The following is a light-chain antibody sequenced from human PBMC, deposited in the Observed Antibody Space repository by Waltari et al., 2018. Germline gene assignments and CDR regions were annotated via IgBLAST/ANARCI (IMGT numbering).Light chain of an antibody. J-gene: IGKJ1*01. Sequence: EVVLTQSPGTLSLSPGERATLSCRASQSVSRAIAWYQQKPGQAPRLLIYGASIRATGIPDRFSGSGSGTDFSLTISRLEPADSAMYYCQHYVRLPATFGQGTKVEIK. CDR2: GAS. CDR1: QSVSRA. V-gene: IGKV3-20*01. CDR3: QHYVRLPAT.